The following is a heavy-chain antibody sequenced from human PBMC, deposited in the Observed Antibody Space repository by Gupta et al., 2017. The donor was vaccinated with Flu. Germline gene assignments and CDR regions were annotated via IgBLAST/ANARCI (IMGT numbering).Heavy chain of an antibody. D-gene: IGHD3-22*01. CDR3: AREEYYYDSSKYKGLGFDP. J-gene: IGHJ5*02. V-gene: IGHV3-21*01. CDR2: ISGSSTYI. Sequence: GKGLEWVSSISGSSTYIYYADSMKGRFTISRDNAKNSLYLQMNSLRAEDTAVYYCAREEYYYDSSKYKGLGFDPWGQGTLVTVSS.